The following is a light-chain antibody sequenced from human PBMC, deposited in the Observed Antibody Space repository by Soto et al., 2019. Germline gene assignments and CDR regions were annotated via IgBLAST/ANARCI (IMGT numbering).Light chain of an antibody. CDR2: GAS. V-gene: IGKV3-20*01. Sequence: EIVLTQSPGTLSLSPGERATLSCRASQSVSSSYLAWYQQKTGQVPRLLINGASSRATGIPDRLSGSGSGTELTLTISSLQPEDFATYYCQNLNSYPITXGQGTRLEIK. J-gene: IGKJ5*01. CDR1: QSVSSSY. CDR3: QNLNSYPIT.